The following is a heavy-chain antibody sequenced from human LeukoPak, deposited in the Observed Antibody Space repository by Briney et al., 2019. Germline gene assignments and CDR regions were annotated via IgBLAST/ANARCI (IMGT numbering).Heavy chain of an antibody. CDR2: ICSSGSTT. V-gene: IGHV3-48*03. J-gene: IGHJ4*02. D-gene: IGHD3-22*01. CDR1: GFTFSSYE. CDR3: ARDNYDSSGYYFD. Sequence: PGGSLRLSCAASGFTFSSYEMNWVRQAPGKGLEWVSYICSSGSTTHYADSVKGRFTISRDNAKKSLYLQMNSLRAEDTAVYYCARDNYDSSGYYFDWGQGTLVTVSS.